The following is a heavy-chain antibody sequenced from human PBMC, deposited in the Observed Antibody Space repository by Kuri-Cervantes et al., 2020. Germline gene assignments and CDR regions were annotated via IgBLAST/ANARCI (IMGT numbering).Heavy chain of an antibody. CDR2: ISDSGGST. CDR3: AKGFRPSGPYYYYMDV. D-gene: IGHD6-25*01. J-gene: IGHJ6*03. CDR1: GFTFDDYG. Sequence: GESLKISCAASGFTFDDYGMSWVRQAPGKGLEWVSAISDSGGSTYYADSVKGRFTISRDNSKNTLYMQMNSLRAEDTAVYYCAKGFRPSGPYYYYMDVWGKGTTVTVSS. V-gene: IGHV3-23*01.